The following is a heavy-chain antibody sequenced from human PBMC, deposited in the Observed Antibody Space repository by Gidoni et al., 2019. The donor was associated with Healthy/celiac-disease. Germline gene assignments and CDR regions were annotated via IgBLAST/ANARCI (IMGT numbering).Heavy chain of an antibody. J-gene: IGHJ4*02. Sequence: EVQLVESGGGLVQPGRSLRLSCAASGFTFDDYAMHWVRQAPGKGLEWVSGISWNSGSIGYADSVKGRFTISRDNAKNSLYLQMNSLRAEDTALYYCAKDHNIVATSLDYWGQGTLVTVSS. CDR3: AKDHNIVATSLDY. CDR1: GFTFDDYA. CDR2: ISWNSGSI. D-gene: IGHD5-12*01. V-gene: IGHV3-9*01.